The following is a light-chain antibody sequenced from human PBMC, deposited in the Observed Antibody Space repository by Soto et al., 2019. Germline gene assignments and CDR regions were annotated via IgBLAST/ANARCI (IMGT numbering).Light chain of an antibody. J-gene: IGKJ1*01. CDR2: GAS. CDR3: QQYGSSPKT. Sequence: EIVLTQSPGTLSLSPGERATLSCRASQSVSSSYLAWYQQKPGQAPRLLIYGASSRATGIPDRFSGSGSGTDFILTFSRLEPEDFAVYYCQQYGSSPKTFGQGTKVDIK. V-gene: IGKV3-20*01. CDR1: QSVSSSY.